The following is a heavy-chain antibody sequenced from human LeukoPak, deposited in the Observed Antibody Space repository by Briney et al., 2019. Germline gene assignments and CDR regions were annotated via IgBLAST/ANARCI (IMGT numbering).Heavy chain of an antibody. CDR2: ISYDGSNK. V-gene: IGHV3-30-3*01. D-gene: IGHD1-26*01. Sequence: PGRSLRLSCAASGFTFSSYAMHWVRQAPGKGLEWVAVISYDGSNKYYADSVKGRFTISRDNSKNTLYLQMNSLRAEDTAVYYCARDVGYYYGMDVWGQGTTVTVSS. CDR3: ARDVGYYYGMDV. CDR1: GFTFSSYA. J-gene: IGHJ6*02.